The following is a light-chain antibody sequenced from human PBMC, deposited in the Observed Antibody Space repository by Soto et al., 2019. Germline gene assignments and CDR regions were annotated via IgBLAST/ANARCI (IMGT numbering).Light chain of an antibody. V-gene: IGLV2-14*01. J-gene: IGLJ1*01. Sequence: QSVLTQPASVSGSPGQWITISCTGTNSDVGGYNFVSWYQQHPGKAPKLMIYDVSNRPSGVSNRFSGSRSGNTASLNISGLQAEDEADYYCSSYTSSSIPYVFGIGTKLTVL. CDR1: NSDVGGYNF. CDR3: SSYTSSSIPYV. CDR2: DVS.